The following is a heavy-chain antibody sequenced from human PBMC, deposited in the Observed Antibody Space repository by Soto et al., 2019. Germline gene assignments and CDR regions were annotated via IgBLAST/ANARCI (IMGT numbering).Heavy chain of an antibody. CDR2: IRNKANSYTT. J-gene: IGHJ4*02. CDR1: GFTFSDHY. Sequence: EVQLVESGGGLVQPGGSLRLSCAASGFTFSDHYMDWVRQAPGKGLEWVARIRNKANSYTTEYAASVKGRFTISRDDSKNSLYLQMNSLKTEDTAVYYCARGGIEYGGLDYWGQGTLVTVSS. V-gene: IGHV3-72*01. CDR3: ARGGIEYGGLDY. D-gene: IGHD3-16*01.